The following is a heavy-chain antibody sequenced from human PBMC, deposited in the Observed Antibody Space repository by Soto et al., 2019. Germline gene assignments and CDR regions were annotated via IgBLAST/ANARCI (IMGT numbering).Heavy chain of an antibody. CDR2: IYYIGRT. CDR1: GDSSSSYF. CDR3: ARMNQLAPKRNACDI. D-gene: IGHD1-1*01. J-gene: IGHJ3*02. V-gene: IGHV4-59*01. Sequence: SETLALTCTVSGDSSSSYFWSWIRQPPGQGLEWIGYIYYIGRTNYHPSLKGRVTISADTSKNQFSLKLSSVTAAHTAMYYCARMNQLAPKRNACDICGQGKMVT.